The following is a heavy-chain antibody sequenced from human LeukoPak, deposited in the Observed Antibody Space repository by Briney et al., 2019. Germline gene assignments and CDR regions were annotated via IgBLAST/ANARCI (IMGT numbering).Heavy chain of an antibody. CDR3: ARRTYYYDSSGSSNWFDP. CDR1: GGSFSGYY. D-gene: IGHD3-22*01. CDR2: IYYSGST. J-gene: IGHJ5*02. Sequence: SETLSLTCAVYGGSFSGYYWSWIRQPPGKGLEWIGYIYYSGSTNYNPSLKSRVTISVDTSKNQFSLKLSSVTAADTAVYYCARRTYYYDSSGSSNWFDPWGQGTLVTVSS. V-gene: IGHV4-59*08.